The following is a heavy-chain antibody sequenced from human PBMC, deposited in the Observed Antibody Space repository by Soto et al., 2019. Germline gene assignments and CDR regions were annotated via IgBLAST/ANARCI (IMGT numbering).Heavy chain of an antibody. CDR3: ARRGSGSDYDD. D-gene: IGHD1-26*01. V-gene: IGHV3-23*01. CDR2: ISGSGGST. CDR1: GFTFSSYA. J-gene: IGHJ4*02. Sequence: EVQLLESGGGLVQPGGSLRLSCAASGFTFSSYAMRWVRQAPGKGLEWVSAISGSGGSTYYADSVKGRFTISRDNSKNPRYRQMSSLRAEDTAVYYCARRGSGSDYDDWGQGTLVTVSP.